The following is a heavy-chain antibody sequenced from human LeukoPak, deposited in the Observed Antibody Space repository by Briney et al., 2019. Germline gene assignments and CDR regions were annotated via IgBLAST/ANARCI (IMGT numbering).Heavy chain of an antibody. CDR3: ARCTTGRTFGSLREIKRSREIDY. V-gene: IGHV3-33*08. Sequence: PGGSLRLSCAASGFTLSNYNMNWVRQAPGKGLEWVAFVRYDGSNTYYADSVKGRFTISRDNAKNSLYLQMNSLRVEDTAVYYCARCTTGRTFGSLREIKRSREIDYWGQGTLVTVSS. J-gene: IGHJ4*02. D-gene: IGHD1-1*01. CDR1: GFTLSNYN. CDR2: VRYDGSNT.